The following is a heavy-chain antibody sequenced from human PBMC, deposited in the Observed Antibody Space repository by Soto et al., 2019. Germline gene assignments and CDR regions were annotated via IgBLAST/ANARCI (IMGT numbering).Heavy chain of an antibody. CDR3: ARGGRVRGAFDI. J-gene: IGHJ3*02. D-gene: IGHD3-22*01. Sequence: PGGSLRLSCPASGFTVSSYNMNWVRQAPGKGLEWVSYISSSSSTIYYADSVKGRFTISRDNAKNSLYLQMNSLRDEDTAVYYCARGGRVRGAFDIWGQGTMVTVSS. V-gene: IGHV3-48*02. CDR1: GFTVSSYN. CDR2: ISSSSSTI.